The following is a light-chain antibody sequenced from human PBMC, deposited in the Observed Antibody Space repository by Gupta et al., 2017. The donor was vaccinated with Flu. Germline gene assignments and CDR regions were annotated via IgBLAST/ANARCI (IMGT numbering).Light chain of an antibody. CDR3: QQRSDLPMYT. CDR1: QSVRPS. CDR2: DAS. V-gene: IGKV3-11*01. J-gene: IGKJ2*01. Sequence: VLTQSPATLSLSPGQSAVLSCRASQSVRPSIAWYQQKPGQAPRLLMFDASTRAAGIPARFSGSGSGTDFTLTISTLEPEDFAMYYCQQRSDLPMYTFGQGTKLEIK.